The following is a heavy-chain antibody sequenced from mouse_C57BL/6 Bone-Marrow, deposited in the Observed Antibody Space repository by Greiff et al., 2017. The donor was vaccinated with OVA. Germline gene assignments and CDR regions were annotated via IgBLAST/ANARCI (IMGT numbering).Heavy chain of an antibody. V-gene: IGHV1-39*01. CDR3: ASLYCSLHWYIDV. CDR1: GYSFTDYN. J-gene: IGHJ1*03. CDR2: INPNYGTT. D-gene: IGHD1-1*01. Sequence: VQLLQSGPELVKPGASVKISCKASGYSFTDYNMNWVKQSNGKSLEWIGVINPNYGTTSYNQKFKGKATLTVDQSSSTAYLQLNSLTSEDSAVYYCASLYCSLHWYIDVWGTGTTVTVSS.